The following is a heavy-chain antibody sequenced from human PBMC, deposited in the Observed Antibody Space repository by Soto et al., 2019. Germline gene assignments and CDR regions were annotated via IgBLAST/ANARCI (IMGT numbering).Heavy chain of an antibody. CDR1: GASVSSCSAA. Sequence: PSQTLSLLCAISGASVSSCSAAWYWMRQSPSGGLDRLGRTYYRSRFFSDYAESVKSRIIINPDTSKKQFSLQLKSVTPEDTAVYYCVRDRYSSSGWFDPWGQGTPVTGLL. CDR2: TYYRSRFFS. D-gene: IGHD3-10*01. CDR3: VRDRYSSSGWFDP. V-gene: IGHV6-1*01. J-gene: IGHJ5*02.